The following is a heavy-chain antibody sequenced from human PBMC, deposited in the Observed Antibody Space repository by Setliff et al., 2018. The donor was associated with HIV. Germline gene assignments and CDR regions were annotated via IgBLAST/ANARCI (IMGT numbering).Heavy chain of an antibody. CDR3: ARGPPFAY. CDR1: GGSFIGRSFQ. CDR2: IAYSG. V-gene: IGHV4-39*07. Sequence: PSETLSLTCTVSGGSFIGRSFQSTWSRQTPGKGREWIADIAYSGTTMYTHYNPSPESRVIVSDDTSGDQFFLKLTSVTADDTAIYYCARGPPFAYWGQGLLVTVAS. J-gene: IGHJ4*02.